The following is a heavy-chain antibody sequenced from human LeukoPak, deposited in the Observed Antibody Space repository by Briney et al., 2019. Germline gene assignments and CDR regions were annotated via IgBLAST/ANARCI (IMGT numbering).Heavy chain of an antibody. V-gene: IGHV4-59*01. CDR1: GGSTSSYY. J-gene: IGHJ6*02. D-gene: IGHD3-10*01. CDR3: ARGRGVYYGSGSSRGMDV. Sequence: SETLSLTCTVSGGSTSSYYWSWIRQPPGKGLEWIGYIYYSGSTNYNPSLKSRVTISVDTSKNQFSLRLSSVTAADTAVYYCARGRGVYYGSGSSRGMDVWGQGTTVTVSS. CDR2: IYYSGST.